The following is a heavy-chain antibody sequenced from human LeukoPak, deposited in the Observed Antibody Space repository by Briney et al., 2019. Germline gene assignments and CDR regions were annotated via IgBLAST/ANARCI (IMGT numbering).Heavy chain of an antibody. CDR2: IYHSGST. CDR1: GYSISSGYY. D-gene: IGHD6-19*01. CDR3: ARDPIAVAGP. Sequence: SETLSLTCTVSGYSISSGYYWGWIRQPPGKGLEWIGSIYHSGSTYYNPSLKSRVTISVDTSKNQFSLKLSSVTAADTAVYYCARDPIAVAGPWGQGTLVTVSS. V-gene: IGHV4-38-2*02. J-gene: IGHJ5*02.